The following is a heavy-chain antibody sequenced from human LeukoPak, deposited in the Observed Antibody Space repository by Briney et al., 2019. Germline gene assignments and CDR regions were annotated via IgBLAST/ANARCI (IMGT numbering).Heavy chain of an antibody. CDR1: GFTFDDYA. D-gene: IGHD1-20*01. J-gene: IGHJ4*02. V-gene: IGHV3-43*02. CDR2: ISGDGGST. CDR3: AKGSGYSWKSYFDY. Sequence: GGSLRLSCAASGFTFDDYAMHWVRQAPGKGLEWVSLISGDGGSTYYADSVKGRFTISRDNSKNSLYLQMNSLRTEDTALYYCAKGSGYSWKSYFDYWGQGTLVTVSS.